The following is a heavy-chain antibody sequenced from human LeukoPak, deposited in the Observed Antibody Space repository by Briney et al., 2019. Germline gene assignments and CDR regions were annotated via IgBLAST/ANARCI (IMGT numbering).Heavy chain of an antibody. D-gene: IGHD4-23*01. CDR3: ARDDDYGGIEYDY. CDR1: GFTFSSYG. J-gene: IGHJ4*02. V-gene: IGHV3-33*01. CDR2: IWYDGSNK. Sequence: GGSLRLSCAASGFTFSSYGMHWVRQAPGKGLEWVAVIWYDGSNKYYADSVKGRFTISRDNSKNTLHLQMNSLRAEDTAVYYCARDDDYGGIEYDYWGQGTLVTVSS.